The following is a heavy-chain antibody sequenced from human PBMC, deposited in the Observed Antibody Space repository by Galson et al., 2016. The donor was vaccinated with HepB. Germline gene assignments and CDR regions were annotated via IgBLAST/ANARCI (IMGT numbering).Heavy chain of an antibody. CDR2: MYYGGSA. J-gene: IGHJ4*02. D-gene: IGHD2-21*01. V-gene: IGHV4-30-2*01. Sequence: TLSLTCAVSGDSINSADHAWTWIRRPPGKDLEWIGHMYYGGSAYYSPSLRSRVTMSMDTSRNQFSLHLNSVIAADTAVYFCARGPRLLRALGDVVSYFDHWGQGILVAVSS. CDR1: GDSINSADHA. CDR3: ARGPRLLRALGDVVSYFDH.